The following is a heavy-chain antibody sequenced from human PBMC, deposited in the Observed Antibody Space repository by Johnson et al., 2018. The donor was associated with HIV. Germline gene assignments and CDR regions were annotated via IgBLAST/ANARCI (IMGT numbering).Heavy chain of an antibody. Sequence: VQLVESGGGLVQPGGSLRLSCAASGFTFTNYWMSWVRQVPGKGLEWMANINQDGSEKYYVGSVKGRFTISRDNAKNSLYLQMHSLRAEDTAVYYCARDRWYCSSTSCQKDAFDIWGQGTMVTVSS. CDR2: INQDGSEK. J-gene: IGHJ3*02. V-gene: IGHV3-7*01. D-gene: IGHD2-2*01. CDR1: GFTFTNYW. CDR3: ARDRWYCSSTSCQKDAFDI.